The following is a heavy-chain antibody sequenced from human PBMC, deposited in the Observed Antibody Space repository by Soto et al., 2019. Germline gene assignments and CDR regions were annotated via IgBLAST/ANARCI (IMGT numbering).Heavy chain of an antibody. CDR3: ASIRFLEWSAPGMDV. Sequence: GGSLRLSCAASGFTFSSYWTSWVRQAPGKGLEWVANIKQDGSEKYYVDSVKGRFTISRDNAKNSLYLQMNSLRAEDTAVYYCASIRFLEWSAPGMDVWGQGTTVTVSS. D-gene: IGHD3-3*01. CDR1: GFTFSSYW. J-gene: IGHJ6*02. V-gene: IGHV3-7*03. CDR2: IKQDGSEK.